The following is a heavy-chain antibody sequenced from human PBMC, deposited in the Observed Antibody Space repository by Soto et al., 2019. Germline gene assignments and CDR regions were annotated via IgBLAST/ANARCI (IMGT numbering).Heavy chain of an antibody. J-gene: IGHJ6*03. CDR3: ARGLSSIAARRPDNYYYYMDV. V-gene: IGHV1-69*02. Sequence: ASVKVSCKASGGTFSSYTISWVRQAPGQGLEWMGRIIPILGIANYAQKFQGRVTITADKSTSTAYLEQSSLRSEDTAVYYCARGLSSIAARRPDNYYYYMDVWGKGTTVTVSS. CDR1: GGTFSSYT. D-gene: IGHD6-6*01. CDR2: IIPILGIA.